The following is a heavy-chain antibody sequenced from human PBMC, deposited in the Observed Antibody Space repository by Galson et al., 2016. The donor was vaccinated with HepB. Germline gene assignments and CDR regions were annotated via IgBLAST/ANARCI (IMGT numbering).Heavy chain of an antibody. V-gene: IGHV3-30*18. J-gene: IGHJ4*02. Sequence: SLRLSCAASGFTFNRHGMHWVRQAPGKGLEWVAADSMDGRRKFYADSVKGRFTISRDNSNNILFLQMSSLRADDTAVYFCAKRHEYCPPVGCSVDYWGQGTLVSVSS. CDR2: DSMDGRRK. D-gene: IGHD2/OR15-2a*01. CDR1: GFTFNRHG. CDR3: AKRHEYCPPVGCSVDY.